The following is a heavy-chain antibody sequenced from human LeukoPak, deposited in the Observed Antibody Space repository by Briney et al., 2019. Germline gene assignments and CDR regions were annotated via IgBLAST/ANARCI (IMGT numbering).Heavy chain of an antibody. CDR3: AKSPSFDPYNWFDP. V-gene: IGHV3-23*01. CDR1: GFTFSSYA. Sequence: GGSLRLSCVVSGFTFSSYAMSWVRQAPGKGLEWVSVISGSGGSTYYADSVKGRFTISRDNSKDTLYLQMNSLRAEDTAVYYCAKSPSFDPYNWFDPWGQGTLVTVSS. CDR2: ISGSGGST. J-gene: IGHJ5*02.